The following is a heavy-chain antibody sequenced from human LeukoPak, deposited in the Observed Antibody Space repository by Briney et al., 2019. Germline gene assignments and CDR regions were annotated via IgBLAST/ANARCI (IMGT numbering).Heavy chain of an antibody. CDR1: GGSISSYC. CDR3: ARDTGKSGYPDY. V-gene: IGHV4-4*07. CDR2: IYSSGII. D-gene: IGHD3-3*01. Sequence: SETLSLTCTVSGGSISSYCWSWIRQPAGKAPEWIGRIYSSGIINYNPSLKSRVTMSLDNSKNQLSLKLSYVTAADTAVYYCARDTGKSGYPDYWGQGTLVTVSS. J-gene: IGHJ4*02.